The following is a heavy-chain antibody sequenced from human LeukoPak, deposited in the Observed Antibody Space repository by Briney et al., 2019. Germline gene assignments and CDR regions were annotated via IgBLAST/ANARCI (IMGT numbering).Heavy chain of an antibody. V-gene: IGHV3-7*01. CDR3: ARLLHHCSSTSCYYYYYYMDV. CDR2: IKQDGSEK. Sequence: GGSLRLSCAASGFTFSSYWMSWVRQAPGKGLEWVANIKQDGSEKYYVDSVKGRFTISRDNAKNSLYLQMNSLRAEDTAVYYCARLLHHCSSTSCYYYYYYMDVWGKGTTVTVSS. J-gene: IGHJ6*03. CDR1: GFTFSSYW. D-gene: IGHD2-2*01.